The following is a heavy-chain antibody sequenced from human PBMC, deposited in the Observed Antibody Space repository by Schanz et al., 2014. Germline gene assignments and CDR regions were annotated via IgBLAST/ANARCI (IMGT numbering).Heavy chain of an antibody. J-gene: IGHJ4*02. CDR2: ISGNGGEK. D-gene: IGHD3-22*01. CDR3: AKSYDTSGYSGFDY. CDR1: GFSFSTYA. Sequence: QVQLVESGGGVVQPGRSLSLSCAASGFSFSTYAMHWVRQAPGKGLRCVAVISGNGGEKYYADSVKGRFTISRDNSENTLFLEMNSLRLEDTAVYFCAKSYDTSGYSGFDYWGQGTLVTVSS. V-gene: IGHV3-30*04.